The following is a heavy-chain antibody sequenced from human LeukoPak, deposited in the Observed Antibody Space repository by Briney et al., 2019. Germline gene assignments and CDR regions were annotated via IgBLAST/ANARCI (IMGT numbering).Heavy chain of an antibody. CDR3: ARDRGTTVTTYPDY. D-gene: IGHD4-17*01. V-gene: IGHV1-2*02. CDR2: INPNSGGT. J-gene: IGHJ4*02. Sequence: ASVKVSCKASGYTFTGYYMHWVRQAPGQGLEWMGWINPNSGGTNHAQKFQGRVTMTRDTSISTAYMELSRLRSDDTAVYYCARDRGTTVTTYPDYWGQGTLVTVSS. CDR1: GYTFTGYY.